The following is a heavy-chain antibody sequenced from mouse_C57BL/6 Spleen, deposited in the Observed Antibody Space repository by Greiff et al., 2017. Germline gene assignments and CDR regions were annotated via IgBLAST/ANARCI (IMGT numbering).Heavy chain of an antibody. CDR3: ARSEDGYSLFDY. Sequence: VQLQQSGPELVKPGASVKIPCKASGYTFTDYYMTWVKQSPGKCLEWIGDINPNNGGTIYNQKFKGKATLTVDKSSSTAYMELRSLTSEDTAVYYCARSEDGYSLFDYWGQGTSVTVSS. V-gene: IGHV1-18*01. J-gene: IGHJ4*01. CDR2: INPNNGGT. CDR1: GYTFTDYY. D-gene: IGHD2-3*01.